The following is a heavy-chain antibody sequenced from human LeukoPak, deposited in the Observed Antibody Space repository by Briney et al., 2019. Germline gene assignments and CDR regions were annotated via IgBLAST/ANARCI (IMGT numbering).Heavy chain of an antibody. V-gene: IGHV4-34*01. J-gene: IGHJ4*02. CDR2: INHSGST. Sequence: SETLSLTCAVYGGSFSGYYWSWIRQPPGKGLEWIGEINHSGSTNYNPSLKSRVTISVDTSKNQFSLKLSSVTAADTAAYYCARRGPDSGGYYFDYWGQGTLVTVSS. D-gene: IGHD3-22*01. CDR1: GGSFSGYY. CDR3: ARRGPDSGGYYFDY.